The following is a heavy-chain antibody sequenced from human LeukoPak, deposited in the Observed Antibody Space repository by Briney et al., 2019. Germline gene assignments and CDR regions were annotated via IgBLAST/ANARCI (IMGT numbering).Heavy chain of an antibody. V-gene: IGHV3-48*03. J-gene: IGHJ4*02. Sequence: GGSLTLSCAASVFTFSSYTISSVRQAPGKGLEWVSYISTSGSTKHYADSVKGRFTISRDEAKNSLYLHMHSLRVEDTAVYDCARLYSGSSGMRASDNCGQGTLVTVSS. CDR1: VFTFSSYT. CDR3: ARLYSGSSGMRASDN. D-gene: IGHD6-6*01. CDR2: ISTSGSTK.